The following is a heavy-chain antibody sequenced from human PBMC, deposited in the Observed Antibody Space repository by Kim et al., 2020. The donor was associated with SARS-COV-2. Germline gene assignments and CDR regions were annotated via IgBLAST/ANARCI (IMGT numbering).Heavy chain of an antibody. J-gene: IGHJ6*02. Sequence: GGSLRLSCAASGFNFSSYGMHWVRQAPGKGLEWVSIISYDGSNKFYADSVKGRFTISRDNSKSTLYLQMNSLRAEDTAVYYCAKDDRISSPLTYNYYYGLDVWGQGTTVTVSS. CDR3: AKDDRISSPLTYNYYYGLDV. CDR2: ISYDGSNK. V-gene: IGHV3-30*18. CDR1: GFNFSSYG. D-gene: IGHD6-6*01.